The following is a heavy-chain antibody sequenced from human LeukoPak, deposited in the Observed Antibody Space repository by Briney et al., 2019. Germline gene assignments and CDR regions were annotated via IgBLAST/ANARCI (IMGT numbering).Heavy chain of an antibody. J-gene: IGHJ4*02. CDR3: AREGAHYYDSSGYYPLYY. CDR1: GFTVSSNY. CDR2: IYSGGST. Sequence: GGSLRPSCAASGFTVSSNYMSWVRQAPGKGLEWVSVIYSGGSTYYADSVKGRFTISRDNSKNTLYLQMNSLRAEDTAVYYCAREGAHYYDSSGYYPLYYWGQGTLVTVSS. V-gene: IGHV3-66*02. D-gene: IGHD3-22*01.